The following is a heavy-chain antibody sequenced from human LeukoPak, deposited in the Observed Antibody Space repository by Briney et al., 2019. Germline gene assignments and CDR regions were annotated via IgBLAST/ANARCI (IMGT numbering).Heavy chain of an antibody. CDR3: ARGGTGYSYGYYFDY. V-gene: IGHV4-59*01. Sequence: PSETLSLTCAVYGGSFSGYYWSWIRQPPGKGLEWIGYIYYSGSTNYNPSLKSRVTISVDTSKNQFSLKLSSVTAADTAVYYCARGGTGYSYGYYFDYWGQGTLVTVSS. D-gene: IGHD5-18*01. CDR1: GGSFSGYY. J-gene: IGHJ4*02. CDR2: IYYSGST.